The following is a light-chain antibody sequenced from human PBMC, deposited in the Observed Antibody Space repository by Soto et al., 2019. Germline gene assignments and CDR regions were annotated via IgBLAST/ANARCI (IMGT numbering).Light chain of an antibody. V-gene: IGKV3-11*01. CDR3: QQRSNWPPMYT. J-gene: IGKJ2*01. CDR2: DAS. CDR1: QSVSSY. Sequence: EIVLTQSPATLSLSPGERATLSCRASQSVSSYLAWYEQKRGQAPRLLIYDASNRATGIPARFSGSGSGTDFTLTISSLEPEDFAVYFCQQRSNWPPMYTFGRGTKLEFK.